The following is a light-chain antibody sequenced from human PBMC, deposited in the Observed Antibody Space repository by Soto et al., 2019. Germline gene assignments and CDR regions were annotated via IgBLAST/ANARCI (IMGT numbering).Light chain of an antibody. CDR1: QSVSSSY. J-gene: IGKJ1*01. V-gene: IGKV3-20*01. CDR3: QQYGSSPTT. Sequence: ELVLTQSPGTLSLSPGERATLSRRASQSVSSSYLAWYQQKPGQAPRLLIYGASSRATGIPDRFSGSGSGTDFTLTISRLEPEDFAVYYCQQYGSSPTTFGQGTKVDIK. CDR2: GAS.